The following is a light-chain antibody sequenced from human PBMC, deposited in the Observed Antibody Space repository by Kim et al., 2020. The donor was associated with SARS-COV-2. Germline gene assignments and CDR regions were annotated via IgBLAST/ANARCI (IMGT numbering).Light chain of an antibody. Sequence: ASVGDRVTITCRASQSINRWLAWYQQKPGKAPKLLSSDASTLQGGVPSRFSGSGSGTEFTLTITSLQPDDFATYYCQQYNLYPLTFGGGTKVDIK. V-gene: IGKV1-5*01. CDR1: QSINRW. CDR2: DAS. J-gene: IGKJ4*01. CDR3: QQYNLYPLT.